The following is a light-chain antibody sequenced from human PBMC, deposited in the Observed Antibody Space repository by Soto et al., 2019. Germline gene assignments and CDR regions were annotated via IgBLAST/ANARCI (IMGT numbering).Light chain of an antibody. V-gene: IGLV2-8*01. J-gene: IGLJ1*01. CDR1: SSDVGGYNY. Sequence: QSALTQPPSASGSFGQSVTISCTGTSSDVGGYNYVSWYQQHPGKAPKLMIYEVSERPPGVPDRFSGSKSGNTASLTVSGLQDDDEADYYCSSYSGTNYHYVFGTGTKVTVL. CDR3: SSYSGTNYHYV. CDR2: EVS.